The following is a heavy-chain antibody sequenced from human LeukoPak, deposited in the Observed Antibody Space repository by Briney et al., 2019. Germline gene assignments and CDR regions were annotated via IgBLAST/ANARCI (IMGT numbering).Heavy chain of an antibody. CDR3: ARGDDSGYYDYFDY. V-gene: IGHV3-23*01. J-gene: IGHJ4*02. D-gene: IGHD3-22*01. CDR2: ISGSGGST. CDR1: GFTFSTYA. Sequence: GGSLRLSCAASGFTFSTYAMSWVRQAPGKGLEWVSSISGSGGSTDYADSVKGRFTISRDFPKNTVFLHMNSLRAEDTAMYYCARGDDSGYYDYFDYWGQGALVTVSS.